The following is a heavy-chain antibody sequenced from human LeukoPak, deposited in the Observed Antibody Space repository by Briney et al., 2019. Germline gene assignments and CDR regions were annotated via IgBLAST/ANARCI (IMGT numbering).Heavy chain of an antibody. J-gene: IGHJ3*02. D-gene: IGHD3-22*01. CDR3: ARDTDSSGLDAFDI. CDR1: GGTFSSYA. Sequence: ASVKVSCKASGGTFSSYAISWVRQAPGQGLEWMGGIIPIFGTANYPQKFQGRVTITTDESTSTAYMELSSLRSEDTAVYYCARDTDSSGLDAFDIWGQGTMVTVSS. V-gene: IGHV1-69*05. CDR2: IIPIFGTA.